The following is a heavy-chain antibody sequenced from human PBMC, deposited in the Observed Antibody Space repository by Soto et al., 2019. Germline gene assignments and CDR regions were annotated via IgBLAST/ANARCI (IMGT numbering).Heavy chain of an antibody. J-gene: IGHJ6*02. D-gene: IGHD2-2*01. CDR2: ISAYNGNT. CDR3: ARDLCSSTSCYGPLPYYYYYGMDV. Sequence: GASVKVSCKASGYTFTSYGISWVRQAPGQGLEWMGWISAYNGNTNYAQKFQGWVTMTRDTSISTAYMELSRLRSDDTAVYYCARDLCSSTSCYGPLPYYYYYGMDVWGQGTTVTVSS. CDR1: GYTFTSYG. V-gene: IGHV1-18*01.